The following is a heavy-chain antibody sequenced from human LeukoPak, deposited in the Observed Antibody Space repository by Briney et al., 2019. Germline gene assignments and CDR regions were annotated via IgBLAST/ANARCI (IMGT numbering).Heavy chain of an antibody. CDR2: ISSGSSYI. Sequence: GGSLRLSCAASGFTFGSYAMNWVRQAPGKGLEWVSIISSGSSYIHYADSVKGRFTISRDNAKNSLYLQMNSLRAEDTAVYYCARDPSSDYYYYMDVWGKGTTVTISS. V-gene: IGHV3-21*01. J-gene: IGHJ6*03. CDR3: ARDPSSDYYYYMDV. CDR1: GFTFGSYA. D-gene: IGHD3-10*01.